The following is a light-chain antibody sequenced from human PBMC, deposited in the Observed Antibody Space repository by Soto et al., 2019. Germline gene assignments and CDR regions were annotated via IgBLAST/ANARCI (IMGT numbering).Light chain of an antibody. V-gene: IGKV3-15*01. Sequence: EVGMTQSPATLSVSPGERATLSCRASQSVSSNLAWYQQKPGQTPRLLMYGASTRATGIPARFSGSGSGTEFTLTISSLQSEDFAVYYCQQRSNWPPITFGQGTRLEI. CDR3: QQRSNWPPIT. J-gene: IGKJ5*01. CDR2: GAS. CDR1: QSVSSN.